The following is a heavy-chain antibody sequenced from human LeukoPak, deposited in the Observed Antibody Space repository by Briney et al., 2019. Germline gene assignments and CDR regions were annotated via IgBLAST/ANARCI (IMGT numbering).Heavy chain of an antibody. V-gene: IGHV4-34*01. J-gene: IGHJ5*02. Sequence: SSETLSLTCAVYGGSFSGYYWSWIRQPPGQGLEWIGEINHSGSTNYNPSLKSRVTISVDTSKNQFSLKLSSVTAADTAVYYCARGNVDTAMAEGNWFDPWGQGTLVTVSS. CDR2: INHSGST. D-gene: IGHD5-18*01. CDR1: GGSFSGYY. CDR3: ARGNVDTAMAEGNWFDP.